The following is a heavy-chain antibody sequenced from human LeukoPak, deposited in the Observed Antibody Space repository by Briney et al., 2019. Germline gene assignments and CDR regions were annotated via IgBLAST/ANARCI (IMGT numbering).Heavy chain of an antibody. CDR3: ARGLGDGYNN. D-gene: IGHD5-24*01. J-gene: IGHJ4*02. CDR2: INSDGDNT. Sequence: TGGSLRLSCAASGFTFDDYAMSWVRQAPGKGLVWVSGINSDGDNTRHADSVKGRFTISRDNAKNTLYLQMNSLRADDTGVYYCARGLGDGYNNWGQGTLVTVSS. V-gene: IGHV3-74*01. CDR1: GFTFDDYA.